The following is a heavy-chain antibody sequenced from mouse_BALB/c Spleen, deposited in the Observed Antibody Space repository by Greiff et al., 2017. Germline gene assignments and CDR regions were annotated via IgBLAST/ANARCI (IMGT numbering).Heavy chain of an antibody. Sequence: GGGLVQPKGSLKLSCAASGFTFNTYAMNWVRQAPGKGLEWVARIRSKSNNYATYYADSVKDRFTISRDDSQSMLYLQMNNLKTEDTAMYYCVRDYGSPAWFAYWGQGTLVTVSA. J-gene: IGHJ3*01. D-gene: IGHD1-1*01. V-gene: IGHV10-1*02. CDR3: VRDYGSPAWFAY. CDR1: GFTFNTYA. CDR2: IRSKSNNYAT.